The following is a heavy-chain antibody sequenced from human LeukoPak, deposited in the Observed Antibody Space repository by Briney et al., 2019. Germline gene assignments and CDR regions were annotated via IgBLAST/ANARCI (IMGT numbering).Heavy chain of an antibody. CDR1: GYTFTSYY. D-gene: IGHD6-19*01. CDR2: INPNSGGT. V-gene: IGHV1-2*02. J-gene: IGHJ4*02. Sequence: ASVKVSCKASGYTFTSYYMHWVRQAPGQGLEWMGWINPNSGGTNYAQKFQGRVTMTRDTSISTAYMELSRLRSDDTAVYYCARTNIAVAGTNDYWGQGTLVTVSS. CDR3: ARTNIAVAGTNDY.